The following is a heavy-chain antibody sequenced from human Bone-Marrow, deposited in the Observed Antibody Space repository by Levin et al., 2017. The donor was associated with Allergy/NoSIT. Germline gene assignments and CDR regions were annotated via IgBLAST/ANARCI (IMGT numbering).Heavy chain of an antibody. CDR2: ISSSSSTI. V-gene: IGHV3-48*01. D-gene: IGHD6-19*01. Sequence: QTGGSLRLSCAASGFTFSSYSMNWVRQAPGKGLECVSYISSSSSTIYYADSVMGRFTISRDNAKNSLSLQMNSLRAEDTAVYYCAREKQWLVRGAFDIWGQGTMVTVSS. CDR1: GFTFSSYS. J-gene: IGHJ3*02. CDR3: AREKQWLVRGAFDI.